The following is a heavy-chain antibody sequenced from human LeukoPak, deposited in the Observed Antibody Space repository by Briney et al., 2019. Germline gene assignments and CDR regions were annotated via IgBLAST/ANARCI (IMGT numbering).Heavy chain of an antibody. CDR1: GFTFGSYA. J-gene: IGHJ4*02. V-gene: IGHV3-30*04. Sequence: GGSLRLSCAASGFTFGSYAMHWVRQAPGKGLEWVAVISYDGSNKYYADSVKGRFTISRDNSKNTLYLQMNSLRAEDTAVYYCARAEDIVVVVAATYWGQGTLVIVSS. D-gene: IGHD2-15*01. CDR2: ISYDGSNK. CDR3: ARAEDIVVVVAATY.